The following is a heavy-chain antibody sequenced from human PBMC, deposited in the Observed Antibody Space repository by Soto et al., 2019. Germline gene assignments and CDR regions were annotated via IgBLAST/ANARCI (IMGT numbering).Heavy chain of an antibody. CDR3: AKDLLLWFGNYYYGMDV. CDR2: ISYDGSNK. Sequence: QVQLVESGGGVVQPGRSLRLSCAASGFTFSSYGMHWVRQAPGKGLEWVAVISYDGSNKYYADSVKGQFTISRDNSKNTLYLQMNSLRAEDTAVYYCAKDLLLWFGNYYYGMDVWGQGTTVTVSS. V-gene: IGHV3-30*18. CDR1: GFTFSSYG. J-gene: IGHJ6*02. D-gene: IGHD3-10*01.